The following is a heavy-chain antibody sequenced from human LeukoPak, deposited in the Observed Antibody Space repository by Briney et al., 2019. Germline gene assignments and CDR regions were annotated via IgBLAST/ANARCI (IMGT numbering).Heavy chain of an antibody. Sequence: GGSLRLSCAASGINVSSNYMTRIRQAPGKGREWVSLIYGGDAAYYAESVRGRFMISRDNLKNTLFLQMNSLRVEDTAVYYCVTSTGQQFIPYDYWGQGTHVTVSS. V-gene: IGHV3-66*02. CDR3: VTSTGQQFIPYDY. D-gene: IGHD6-13*01. CDR1: GINVSSNY. CDR2: IYGGDAA. J-gene: IGHJ4*02.